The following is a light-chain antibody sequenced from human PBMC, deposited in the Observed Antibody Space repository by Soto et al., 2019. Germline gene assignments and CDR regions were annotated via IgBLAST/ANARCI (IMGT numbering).Light chain of an antibody. CDR2: GAS. Sequence: IVMTQYPGTLSLSPGKRATLSCRASQSISSRYLAWYQQRHGQAPRPLIYGASSRATGIPDRFSGSGSGTEGTITISRLETEDGAVYYCQQSGSSSWTFGQGTKVDIK. J-gene: IGKJ1*01. CDR3: QQSGSSSWT. V-gene: IGKV3-20*01. CDR1: QSISSRY.